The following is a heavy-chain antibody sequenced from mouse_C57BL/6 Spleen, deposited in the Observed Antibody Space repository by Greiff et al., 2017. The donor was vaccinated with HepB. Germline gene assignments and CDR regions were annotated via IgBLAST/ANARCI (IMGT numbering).Heavy chain of an antibody. D-gene: IGHD2-5*01. CDR1: GFTFSDYY. Sequence: EVNVVESGGGLVQPGGSLKLSCAASGFTFSDYYMYWVRQTPEKRLEWVAYISNGGGSTYYPDTVKGRFTISRDNAKNTLYLQMSRLKSEDTAMYYCARQGYYSNPAWFAYWGQGTLVTVSA. V-gene: IGHV5-12*01. J-gene: IGHJ3*01. CDR3: ARQGYYSNPAWFAY. CDR2: ISNGGGST.